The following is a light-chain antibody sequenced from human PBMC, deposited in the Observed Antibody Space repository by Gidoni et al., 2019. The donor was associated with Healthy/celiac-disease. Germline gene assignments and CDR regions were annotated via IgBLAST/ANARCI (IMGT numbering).Light chain of an antibody. J-gene: IGKJ1*01. CDR1: ESISGG. CDR2: KAS. CDR3: QQYNSYPWT. V-gene: IGKV1-5*03. Sequence: DIQMTQSPSTRSASVPYIVTITCGASESISGGLAWYQQKPGKAPKLLIYKASSLESVDPSRLGGIGSGTEFTLTIGSLQPDDFATYYCQQYNSYPWTFGQGTKVEIK.